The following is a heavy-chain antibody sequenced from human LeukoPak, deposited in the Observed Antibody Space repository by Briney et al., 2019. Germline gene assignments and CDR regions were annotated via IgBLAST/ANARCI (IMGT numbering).Heavy chain of an antibody. Sequence: SETLSLTCAVYGGSFSGYYWSWIRQPPGKGLEWIGEINHSGSTNYSPSLKSRVTISVDTSKNQFSLKLSSVTAADTAVYYCAAIVVVPAAPDYWGQGTLVTVSS. D-gene: IGHD2-2*01. CDR1: GGSFSGYY. CDR3: AAIVVVPAAPDY. J-gene: IGHJ4*02. CDR2: INHSGST. V-gene: IGHV4-34*01.